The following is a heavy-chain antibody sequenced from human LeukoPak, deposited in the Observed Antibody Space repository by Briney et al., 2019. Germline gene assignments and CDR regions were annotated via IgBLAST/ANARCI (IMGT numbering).Heavy chain of an antibody. CDR1: GFTFSSYA. D-gene: IGHD5-18*01. CDR3: AKDAIQLWSRRIGYFDY. J-gene: IGHJ4*02. CDR2: ISGSGGST. Sequence: GGSLRLSCAASGFTFSSYAMSWVRQAPGKGLEWVSAISGSGGSTYYADSVKGRFTISRDNSKNTLYLQMNSLRAEDTAVYYCAKDAIQLWSRRIGYFDYWGQGTLVTVSS. V-gene: IGHV3-23*01.